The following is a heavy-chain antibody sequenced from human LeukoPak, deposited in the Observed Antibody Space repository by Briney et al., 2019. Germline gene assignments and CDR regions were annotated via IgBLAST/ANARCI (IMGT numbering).Heavy chain of an antibody. J-gene: IGHJ3*02. V-gene: IGHV1-18*01. CDR3: ARVGITIAGMVVGGFDI. Sequence: GASVKVSCKASDYTFTNYGISWVRQAPGQGLEWMGWINSYTGNTNYAQKFQGRVTMTTDTSTSTGYMELSSLTSDDTAVYYCARVGITIAGMVVGGFDIWGQGTMVTVSS. D-gene: IGHD3-3*01. CDR2: INSYTGNT. CDR1: DYTFTNYG.